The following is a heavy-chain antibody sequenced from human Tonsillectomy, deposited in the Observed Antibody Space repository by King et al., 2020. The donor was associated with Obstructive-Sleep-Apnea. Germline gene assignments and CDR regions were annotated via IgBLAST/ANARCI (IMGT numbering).Heavy chain of an antibody. J-gene: IGHJ4*02. CDR2: IYYSGST. CDR3: ARGRDLYYDSSGIDY. CDR1: GGSISSYY. D-gene: IGHD3-22*01. V-gene: IGHV4-59*01. Sequence: QLQLQESGPRLVKPSETLSLIFTVSGGSISSYYGSWIRQPPGTGLEWIGYIYYSGSTNYNPSLNSRVTISVDTSKNQFSLTLSSVTAADTSVYYCARGRDLYYDSSGIDYWGQGTLVTVSS.